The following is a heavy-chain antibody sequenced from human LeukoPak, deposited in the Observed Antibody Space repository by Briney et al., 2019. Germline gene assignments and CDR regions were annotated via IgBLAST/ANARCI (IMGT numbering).Heavy chain of an antibody. CDR2: ISGDGGST. Sequence: GGSLRLSCAASGFTFDDYAMHWVRQAPGKGPEWVSLISGDGGSTYYADSVKGRFTISRDNSKNSLYLQMNSLRTEDTALYYCAKDPSSSSSWYGDDYWGQGTLVTVSS. V-gene: IGHV3-43*02. D-gene: IGHD6-13*01. CDR1: GFTFDDYA. J-gene: IGHJ4*02. CDR3: AKDPSSSSSWYGDDY.